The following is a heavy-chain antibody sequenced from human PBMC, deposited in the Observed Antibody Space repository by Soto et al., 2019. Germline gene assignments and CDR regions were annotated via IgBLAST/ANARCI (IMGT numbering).Heavy chain of an antibody. CDR1: GGSFSGYY. D-gene: IGHD4-17*01. CDR3: AREHRSYGDYDEEYYYGMDV. CDR2: INHSGST. Sequence: ASETLSLTCAVYGGSFSGYYWTWIRQPPGTGLEWIGEINHSGSTNYNPSLKSRVTISVDTSKNQFSLKLSSVTAADTAVYYCAREHRSYGDYDEEYYYGMDVWGQGTTVTVSS. V-gene: IGHV4-34*01. J-gene: IGHJ6*02.